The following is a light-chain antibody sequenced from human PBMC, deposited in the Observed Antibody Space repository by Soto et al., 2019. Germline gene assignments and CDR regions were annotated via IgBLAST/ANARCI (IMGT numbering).Light chain of an antibody. V-gene: IGLV1-51*01. J-gene: IGLJ2*01. CDR3: GTWDSSLSAVV. CDR2: DNS. Sequence: QSVLTQPPSVSAAPGQKVTISCSGSSSNIGNNYVSWYQQLPGAAPKVFIFDNSKRPSGIPDRSSGSKSGTSATLGITGLQTGDEADYYCGTWDSSLSAVVFGGGTQLTVL. CDR1: SSNIGNNY.